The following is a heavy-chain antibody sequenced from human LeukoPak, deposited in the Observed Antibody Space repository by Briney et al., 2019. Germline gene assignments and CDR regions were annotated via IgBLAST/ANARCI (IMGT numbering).Heavy chain of an antibody. CDR2: ISYDGSNK. CDR3: AREILGSAFSFDY. D-gene: IGHD1-26*01. V-gene: IGHV3-30*03. Sequence: PGGSLRLSCGASGFTFSSYGMHWVRQAPGKGLEWVAVISYDGSNKYYADSVKGRFTISRDNSKNTLYLQMNSLRAEDTAIYYCAREILGSAFSFDYWGQGTLVTVSS. CDR1: GFTFSSYG. J-gene: IGHJ4*02.